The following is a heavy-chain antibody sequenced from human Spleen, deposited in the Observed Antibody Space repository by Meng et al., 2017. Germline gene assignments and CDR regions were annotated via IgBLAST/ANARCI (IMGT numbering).Heavy chain of an antibody. CDR2: INHSGST. D-gene: IGHD5/OR15-5a*01. CDR1: GGSFSGYY. Sequence: VQQWGEGLLKPSEPLSLTCAVYGGSFSGYYWSWIRQPPGKGLEWIGEINHSGSTNYNPSLKSRVTISVDTSKNQFSLKLSSVTAADTAVYYCARGRLKSNFDYWGQGTLVTVSS. J-gene: IGHJ4*02. CDR3: ARGRLKSNFDY. V-gene: IGHV4-34*01.